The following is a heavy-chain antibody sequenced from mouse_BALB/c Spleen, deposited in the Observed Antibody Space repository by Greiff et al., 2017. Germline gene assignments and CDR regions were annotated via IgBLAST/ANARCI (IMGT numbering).Heavy chain of an antibody. V-gene: IGHV2-2*02. Sequence: QVQLKESGPGLVQPSQSLSITCTVSGFSLTSYGVHWVRQSPGKGLEWLGVIWSGGSTDYNAAFISRLSIIKDNSKSQVFFKMNSLQANDTARYYCARNWDYAYWGQGTLVTVSA. J-gene: IGHJ3*01. CDR2: IWSGGST. D-gene: IGHD2-4*01. CDR3: ARNWDYAY. CDR1: GFSLTSYG.